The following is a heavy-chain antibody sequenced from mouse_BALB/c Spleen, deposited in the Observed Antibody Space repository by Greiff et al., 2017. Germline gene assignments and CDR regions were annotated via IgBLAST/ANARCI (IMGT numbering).Heavy chain of an antibody. CDR3: ASGNYYFDY. CDR1: GYTFTSYW. Sequence: VKLVESGAELAKPGASVKMSCKASGYTFTSYWMHWVKQRPGQGLEWIGYINPSTGYTEYNQKFKDKATLTADKSSSTAYMQLSSLTSEDSAVYYCASGNYYFDYWGQGTTLTVSS. D-gene: IGHD2-1*01. CDR2: INPSTGYT. V-gene: IGHV1-7*01. J-gene: IGHJ2*01.